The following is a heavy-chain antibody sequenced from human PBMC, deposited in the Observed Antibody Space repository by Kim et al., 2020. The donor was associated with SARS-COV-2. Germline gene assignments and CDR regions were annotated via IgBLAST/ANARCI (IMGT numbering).Heavy chain of an antibody. CDR1: GFIFSGYA. Sequence: GGSLRLSCAASGFIFSGYAMHWVRQAPGKGLEWVALIWYDGSNKYYADSVKGRFTISRDNSKNTLYLQMNSLRAEDSAIYYCARDAESLGETWGQGTLVTVSS. CDR3: ARDAESLGET. D-gene: IGHD3-10*01. V-gene: IGHV3-33*01. CDR2: IWYDGSNK. J-gene: IGHJ4*02.